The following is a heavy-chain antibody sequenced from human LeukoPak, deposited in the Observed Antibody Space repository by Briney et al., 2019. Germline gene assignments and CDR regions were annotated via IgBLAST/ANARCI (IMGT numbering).Heavy chain of an antibody. V-gene: IGHV3-23*01. CDR1: GFTFSRYV. Sequence: GGSLRLSCAVSGFTFSRYVMTWVRQAPGKGLEWVSSISASGASTYYADSVKGRFIISRDNSRNILYVQMNSLRAEDTAVYYCAKVPVLEVEYSSSDRSLDPWGQGTLVTVSS. CDR2: ISASGAST. CDR3: AKVPVLEVEYSSSDRSLDP. J-gene: IGHJ5*02. D-gene: IGHD6-6*01.